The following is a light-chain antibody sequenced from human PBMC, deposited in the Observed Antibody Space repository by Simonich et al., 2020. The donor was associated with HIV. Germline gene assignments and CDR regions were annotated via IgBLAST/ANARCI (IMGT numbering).Light chain of an antibody. CDR3: QQYYSTRRT. V-gene: IGKV4-1*01. CDR1: RSVFYSSNNKNY. CDR2: WAS. Sequence: DIVMTQSPDSLAVSLGERATINCKSSRSVFYSSNNKNYLAWYQQKPGQPPKLLIYWASTRESGVPDRFSGSGSGPDFTLTISSLQAEDVAVYYCQQYYSTRRTFGQGTKVEIK. J-gene: IGKJ1*01.